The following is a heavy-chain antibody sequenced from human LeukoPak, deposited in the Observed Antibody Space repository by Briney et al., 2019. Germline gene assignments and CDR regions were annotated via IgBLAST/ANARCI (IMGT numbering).Heavy chain of an antibody. D-gene: IGHD2-2*01. CDR3: ARDPAVTRFDY. J-gene: IGHJ4*02. CDR2: IYYSGNT. Sequence: PSETLSLTCTVCGCSMSSYYWSWIRQPPGKGLEWIGYIYYSGNTNYNPSLKSRVTISVDTSKNQFSLKLSSVTAADTAVYYCARDPAVTRFDYWGQGTLVTVSS. CDR1: GCSMSSYY. V-gene: IGHV4-59*01.